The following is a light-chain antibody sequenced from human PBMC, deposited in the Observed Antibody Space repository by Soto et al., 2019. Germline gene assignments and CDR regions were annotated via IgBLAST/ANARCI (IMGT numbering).Light chain of an antibody. CDR2: AAS. V-gene: IGKV1-16*01. Sequence: DIQMTQSPSSLSVSVGDRVTITCRASQDIGSSLGWFQQKPGKAPKSLIYAASTLQVGVPSRFSSSGSGTDFILTISSLQPEDFATYYFQQYNRYPRTFGQGTKVEIK. CDR1: QDIGSS. J-gene: IGKJ1*01. CDR3: QQYNRYPRT.